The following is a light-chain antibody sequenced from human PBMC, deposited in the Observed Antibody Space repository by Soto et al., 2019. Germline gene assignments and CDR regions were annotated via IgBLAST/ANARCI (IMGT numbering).Light chain of an antibody. V-gene: IGKV3-20*01. CDR3: HQYAVSPLT. CDR2: DAS. Sequence: IVLTQSPGTLSLSPGESATLSCRASQSVGRNYLAWFQHKPDQAPRLLIYDASNRATGVQDRFSGSGSGTDFTLSVTRLGPEDFAVYYCHQYAVSPLTFGGGTTVEIK. CDR1: QSVGRNY. J-gene: IGKJ4*01.